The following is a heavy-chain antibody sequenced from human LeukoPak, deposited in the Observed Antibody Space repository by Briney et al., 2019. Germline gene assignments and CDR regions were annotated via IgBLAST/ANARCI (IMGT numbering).Heavy chain of an antibody. CDR1: GFTFSSYS. CDR3: ATDLPIYGGNSPRCPY. D-gene: IGHD4-23*01. Sequence: PGGSLRLSCAASGFTFSSYSMNWVRQAPGKGLEWVSSISSSSSYIYFADSLKGRFTISRDNAKNSLYLQMNGLRAEDTAVYYCATDLPIYGGNSPRCPYWGQGTLVTVSS. CDR2: ISSSSSYI. V-gene: IGHV3-21*01. J-gene: IGHJ4*02.